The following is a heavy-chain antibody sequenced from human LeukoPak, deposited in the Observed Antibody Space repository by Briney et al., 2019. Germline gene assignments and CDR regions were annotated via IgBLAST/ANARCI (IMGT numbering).Heavy chain of an antibody. CDR2: LSYDGGNK. V-gene: IGHV3-30-3*01. J-gene: IGHJ4*02. CDR1: GFTFSSYA. D-gene: IGHD2-2*01. CDR3: ARDLEGYCSSTSCYRLNY. Sequence: GGSLRLSCAASGFTFSSYAMHWVRQAPGKGLEWVAVLSYDGGNKYYADSVKGRFTVSRDNSKNTLYLLMNSLRAEDTAMYYCARDLEGYCSSTSCYRLNYWGQGTLVTVSS.